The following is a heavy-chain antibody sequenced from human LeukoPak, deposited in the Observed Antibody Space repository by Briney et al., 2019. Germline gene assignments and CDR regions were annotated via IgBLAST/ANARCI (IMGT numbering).Heavy chain of an antibody. V-gene: IGHV3-23*01. J-gene: IGHJ4*02. CDR2: LSGSGGGT. D-gene: IGHD3-10*01. CDR3: AKRGVVIRVILVGFHKEAYYFDS. Sequence: PGGSLRLSCAVSGITLSNYGMSWVRQAPGKGLEWVAGLSGSGGGTNYADSVKGRFTISRDNAKNTLNLQMNSLRAEDTAVYFCAKRGVVIRVILVGFHKEAYYFDSWGQGALVTVSS. CDR1: GITLSNYG.